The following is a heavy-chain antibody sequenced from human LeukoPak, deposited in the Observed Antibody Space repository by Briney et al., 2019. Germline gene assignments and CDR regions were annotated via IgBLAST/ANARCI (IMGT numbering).Heavy chain of an antibody. J-gene: IGHJ4*02. CDR2: INHSGST. Sequence: TSETLSLTCAVYGGSFSGYYWSWIRQPPGKGLEWIGEINHSGSTNYNPSLKSRVTMSVDTSKNQFSLKLSSVTAADTAVYYCARDRLYYDSSGYDYWGQGTLVTVSS. CDR1: GGSFSGYY. D-gene: IGHD3-22*01. CDR3: ARDRLYYDSSGYDY. V-gene: IGHV4-34*01.